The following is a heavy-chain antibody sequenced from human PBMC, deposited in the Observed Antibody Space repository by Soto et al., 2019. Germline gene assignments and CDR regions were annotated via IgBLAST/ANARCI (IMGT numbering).Heavy chain of an antibody. CDR2: INHSGST. D-gene: IGHD5-12*01. V-gene: IGHV4-34*01. J-gene: IGHJ4*02. Sequence: SETLSLTCAVYGGSFSGYYWYWIRQPPGKGLEWIREINHSGSTNYNPSLKSRVTISVDTSKNQFSLKLSSVTAADTAVYYCARRYSGYDFDYWGQGTLVTVSS. CDR3: ARRYSGYDFDY. CDR1: GGSFSGYY.